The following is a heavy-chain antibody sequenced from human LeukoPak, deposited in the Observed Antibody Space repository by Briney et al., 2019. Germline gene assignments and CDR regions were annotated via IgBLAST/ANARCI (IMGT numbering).Heavy chain of an antibody. J-gene: IGHJ3*02. CDR2: IYPGDSDT. V-gene: IGHV5-51*01. Sequence: WIRQPPGKGLEWIGYIYPGDSDTRYSPSFQGQVTISADKSTSTAYLQWSSLKASDTAMYYCARRLAAANTDAFDIWGQGTMVTISS. D-gene: IGHD6-13*01. CDR3: ARRLAAANTDAFDI.